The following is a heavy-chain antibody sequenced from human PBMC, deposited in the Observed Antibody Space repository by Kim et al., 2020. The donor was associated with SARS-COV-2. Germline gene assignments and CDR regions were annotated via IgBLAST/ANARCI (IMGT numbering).Heavy chain of an antibody. V-gene: IGHV4-34*01. D-gene: IGHD6-6*01. CDR3: ARGPSIAAPYYFDY. J-gene: IGHJ4*02. Sequence: PSLKSRGTRTVDTAKNQFSLKLSSVTAADTAVYYCARGPSIAAPYYFDYWGQGTLVTVSS.